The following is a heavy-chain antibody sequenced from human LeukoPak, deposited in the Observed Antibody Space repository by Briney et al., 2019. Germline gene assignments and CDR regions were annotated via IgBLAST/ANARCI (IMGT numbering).Heavy chain of an antibody. CDR1: GGSISSYY. Sequence: PSETLSLTCTVSGGSISSYYWSWIRQPPGKGLEWIGYIYYSGSTNYNPSLKSRVTISVDTSKNQFSLKLSSVTAADTAVYYCARGRGYSGYDDDWFDPWGQGTLVTVSS. V-gene: IGHV4-59*01. J-gene: IGHJ5*02. CDR3: ARGRGYSGYDDDWFDP. CDR2: IYYSGST. D-gene: IGHD5-12*01.